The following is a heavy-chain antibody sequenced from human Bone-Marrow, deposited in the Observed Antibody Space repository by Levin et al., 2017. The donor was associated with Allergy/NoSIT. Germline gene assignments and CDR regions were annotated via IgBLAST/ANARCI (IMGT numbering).Heavy chain of an antibody. V-gene: IGHV3-48*01. Sequence: GESLKISCAASGITFSPYSMNWVRQAPGKGLEWVSYISSSGSMIYYADAVKGRFTISRDNAKNSLYLQMNSLRADDTAVYYCARDSCSGTSCYFDFWGQGTLVTVSS. CDR1: GITFSPYS. J-gene: IGHJ4*02. CDR3: ARDSCSGTSCYFDF. D-gene: IGHD2-2*01. CDR2: ISSSGSMI.